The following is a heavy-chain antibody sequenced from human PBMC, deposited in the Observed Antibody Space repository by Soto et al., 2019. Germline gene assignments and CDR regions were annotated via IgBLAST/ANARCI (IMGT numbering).Heavy chain of an antibody. J-gene: IGHJ4*02. CDR3: ARDRYGDYPDY. CDR1: GGSISSYY. V-gene: IGHV4-59*01. CDR2: IYYSGST. Sequence: SETLSLTCTFSGGSISSYYWSWIRQPPGKGLERIGYIYYSGSTNYNPSLKSRVTISVDTSKNQFSLKLSSVTAADTAVYYCARDRYGDYPDYWGQGTLVTVSS. D-gene: IGHD4-17*01.